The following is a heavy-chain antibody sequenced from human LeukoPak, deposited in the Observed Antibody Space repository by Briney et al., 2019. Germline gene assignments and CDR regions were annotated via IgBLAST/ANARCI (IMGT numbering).Heavy chain of an antibody. D-gene: IGHD3-10*01. CDR1: GFTFTSYG. V-gene: IGHV3-30*03. Sequence: GGSLRLSCAASGFTFTSYGMHRVRQAPGKGLEWVALITYDGYYKYYSDSVKGRFTISSDTSKNTMYLQMNSLRAEDTAVYYCARDLSPVVRASPMGYWGQGTLVTVSS. CDR3: ARDLSPVVRASPMGY. CDR2: ITYDGYYK. J-gene: IGHJ4*02.